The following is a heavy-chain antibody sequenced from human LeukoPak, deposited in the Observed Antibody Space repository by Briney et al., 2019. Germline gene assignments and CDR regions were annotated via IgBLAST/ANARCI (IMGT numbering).Heavy chain of an antibody. J-gene: IGHJ6*04. Sequence: KPGGSLRLSCAASGFTFSSYSMNWVRQAPGKGLEWVSSISSGGSVIYYADSVKSRFTISRDQVKKSVFLQMNSLRAEDTAVYYCTREPYMDVWGRGTAVTVSS. CDR3: TREPYMDV. CDR1: GFTFSSYS. CDR2: ISSGGSVI. V-gene: IGHV3-21*01.